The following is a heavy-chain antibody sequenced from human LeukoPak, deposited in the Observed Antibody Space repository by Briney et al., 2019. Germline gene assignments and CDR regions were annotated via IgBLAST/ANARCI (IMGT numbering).Heavy chain of an antibody. D-gene: IGHD3-22*01. V-gene: IGHV3-11*04. CDR1: GFTFSDYY. CDR2: ISSSGSTI. Sequence: GGSLRLSCAASGFTFSDYYMSWIRQAPGKGLEWVSYISSSGSTIYYADSVKGRFTISRDNAKNSLYLQMNSLRAEDTAVYYCARVNKGDRMIVVVIIYYMDVWGKGTTVTVSS. CDR3: ARVNKGDRMIVVVIIYYMDV. J-gene: IGHJ6*03.